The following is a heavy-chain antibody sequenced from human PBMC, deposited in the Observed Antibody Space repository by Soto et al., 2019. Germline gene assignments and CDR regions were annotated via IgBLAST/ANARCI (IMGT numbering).Heavy chain of an antibody. D-gene: IGHD3-10*01. Sequence: SETLSLTCTVSGGSISSYYWSWIRQPPGKGLEWIGYIYYSGSTNYNPSLKSRVTISVDTSKNQFSLKLSSVTAADTAVYYCARDYGSGSYSPFDDWGQGTLVPVSS. J-gene: IGHJ4*02. CDR3: ARDYGSGSYSPFDD. CDR2: IYYSGST. V-gene: IGHV4-59*01. CDR1: GGSISSYY.